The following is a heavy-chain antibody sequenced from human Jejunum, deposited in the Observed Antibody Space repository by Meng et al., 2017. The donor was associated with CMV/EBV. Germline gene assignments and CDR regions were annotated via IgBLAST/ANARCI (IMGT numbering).Heavy chain of an antibody. D-gene: IGHD3-3*01. CDR1: AGSIGSGDYY. Sequence: QWRLSGPGPGLRNPSQTRPFTCSVSAGSIGSGDYYWSWIRQPPGKGLEWIGYIHDPGSTYYNPSLKSRVDISLGTSRNHFSLTLSSVTAEDTAVYFCARGSIFVSFDSWGQGTLVTVSS. CDR2: IHDPGST. J-gene: IGHJ4*02. V-gene: IGHV4-30-4*08. CDR3: ARGSIFVSFDS.